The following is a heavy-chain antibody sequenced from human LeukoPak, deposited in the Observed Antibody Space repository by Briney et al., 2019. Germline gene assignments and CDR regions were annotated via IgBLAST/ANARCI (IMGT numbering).Heavy chain of an antibody. V-gene: IGHV3-9*03. Sequence: PGGSLRLSCAASGFTFDDYAMHWVRQAPGKGLEWVSGISWNSGSIGYADSVKGRFTISRDNAKNSLYLQMNSLRAEDMALYYCAKGHSSGWDLEDAFDIWGQGTMVTVSS. CDR3: AKGHSSGWDLEDAFDI. J-gene: IGHJ3*02. CDR1: GFTFDDYA. CDR2: ISWNSGSI. D-gene: IGHD6-19*01.